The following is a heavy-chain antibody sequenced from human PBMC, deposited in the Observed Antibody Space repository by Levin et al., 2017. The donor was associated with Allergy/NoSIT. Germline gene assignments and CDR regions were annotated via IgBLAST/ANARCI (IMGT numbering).Heavy chain of an antibody. CDR1: GFTFSSYA. J-gene: IGHJ4*02. V-gene: IGHV3-23*01. D-gene: IGHD6-13*01. CDR3: AKVGAYSSSWFFPSSY. Sequence: SGGSLRLSCAASGFTFSSYAMSWVRQAPGKGLEWVSAVSGSGGSTYYADSVKGRFTISRDNSKNTLYLQMNSLRAEDTAVYYCAKVGAYSSSWFFPSSYWGQGTLVTVSS. CDR2: VSGSGGST.